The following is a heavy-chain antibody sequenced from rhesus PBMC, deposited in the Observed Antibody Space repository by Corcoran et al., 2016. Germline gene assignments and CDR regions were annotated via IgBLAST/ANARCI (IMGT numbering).Heavy chain of an antibody. D-gene: IGHD3-34*01. J-gene: IGHJ4*01. CDR2: IYSNSEST. CDR1: GGSISSSNW. Sequence: QVQLQESGPGLVKPSEPLSLTCAVSGGSISSSNWWSWIRQPPGKGLEWIGGIYSNSESTNYNPSLKSRVTISEDTSKNQFSLKLSSVTAADTAVYYCARDPSWGYFDYWGQGVLVTVSS. V-gene: IGHV4S12*01. CDR3: ARDPSWGYFDY.